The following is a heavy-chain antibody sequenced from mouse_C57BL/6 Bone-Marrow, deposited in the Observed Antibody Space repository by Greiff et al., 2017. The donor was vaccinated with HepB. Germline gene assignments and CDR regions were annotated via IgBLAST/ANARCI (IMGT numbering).Heavy chain of an antibody. CDR3: ARPIPAWFAY. V-gene: IGHV5-4*03. D-gene: IGHD2-12*01. CDR2: ISDGGSYT. CDR1: GFTFSSYA. Sequence: EVMLVESGGGLVKPGGSLKLSCAASGFTFSSYAMSWVRQTPEKRLEWVATISDGGSYTYYPDNVKGRFTISRDNAKNNLYLQMSHLKSEDTAMDYCARPIPAWFAYWGQGTLVTVSA. J-gene: IGHJ3*01.